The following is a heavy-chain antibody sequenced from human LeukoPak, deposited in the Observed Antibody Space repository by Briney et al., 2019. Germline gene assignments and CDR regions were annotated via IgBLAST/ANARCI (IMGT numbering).Heavy chain of an antibody. CDR3: AKGEVVWSHFDF. J-gene: IGHJ4*02. V-gene: IGHV3-30*18. Sequence: GGSLRLSCAASGFTFSNYGIHWVRQAPGKGLEWVALISYDGSNKFYADSVKGRFTISRDNSRNTLYLQMSSLRAEDTAVYYCAKGEVVWSHFDFWGQGTLVTVSS. CDR2: ISYDGSNK. CDR1: GFTFSNYG. D-gene: IGHD2-15*01.